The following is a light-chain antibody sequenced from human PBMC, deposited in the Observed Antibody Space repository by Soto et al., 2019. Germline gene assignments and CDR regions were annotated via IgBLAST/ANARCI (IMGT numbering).Light chain of an antibody. CDR3: SSHTANNPWL. Sequence: QSVLTQPDSVSGSLGQSISVSCTGTSGDLGNFNSVSWYQQHPGKAPKLILFEVYNRPSGVSNRCSGSKSANTASLTIIGLQTEDEADYYCSSHTANNPWLFGGGTKLTVL. CDR1: SGDLGNFNS. CDR2: EVY. V-gene: IGLV2-14*03. J-gene: IGLJ2*01.